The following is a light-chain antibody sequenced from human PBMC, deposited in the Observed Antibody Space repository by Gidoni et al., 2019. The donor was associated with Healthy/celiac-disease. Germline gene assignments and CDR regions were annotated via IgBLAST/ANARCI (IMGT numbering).Light chain of an antibody. CDR3: QQYNSYSS. CDR1: QRISSW. J-gene: IGKJ1*01. Sequence: DIQMTQSPSTLSASVGDRVTITCRASQRISSWLAWSQQKPGKAPKLLIYDASSLESGVPSRFSGSGSGTEFTLTISSLQPDDFATYYCQQYNSYSSVGQXTKVEIK. V-gene: IGKV1-5*01. CDR2: DAS.